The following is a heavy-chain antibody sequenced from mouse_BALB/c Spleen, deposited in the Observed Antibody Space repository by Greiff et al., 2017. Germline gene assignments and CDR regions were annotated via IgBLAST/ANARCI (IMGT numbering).Heavy chain of an antibody. Sequence: QVQLQQSGAELVRPGTSVKISCKASGYTFTNYWLGWVKQRPGHGLEWIGDIYPGGGYTNYNEKFKGKATLTADTSSSTAYMQLSSLTSEDSAVYFCARGGGDWYFDVWGAGTTVTVSS. CDR3: ARGGGDWYFDV. J-gene: IGHJ1*01. V-gene: IGHV1-63*02. CDR1: GYTFTNYW. CDR2: IYPGGGYT.